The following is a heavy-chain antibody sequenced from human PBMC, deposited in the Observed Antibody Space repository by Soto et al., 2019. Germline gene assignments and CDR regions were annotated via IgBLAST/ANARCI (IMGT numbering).Heavy chain of an antibody. CDR2: ISAGGGST. CDR3: AKDGNLRYFDWLSKNHYFDY. CDR1: RFTFSNYA. V-gene: IGHV3-23*01. Sequence: PGGSLRLSCAASRFTFSNYAMSWVRQAPGKGLEWVSAISAGGGSTNYADSVKGRFTISRDNSKNTLYLQMNSLRAEDTAVYYCAKDGNLRYFDWLSKNHYFDYWGQGTLVTVSS. J-gene: IGHJ4*02. D-gene: IGHD3-9*01.